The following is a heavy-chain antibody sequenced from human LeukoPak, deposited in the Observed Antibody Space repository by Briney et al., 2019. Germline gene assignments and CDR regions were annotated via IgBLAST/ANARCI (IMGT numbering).Heavy chain of an antibody. D-gene: IGHD6-13*01. CDR2: ISYDGSNK. V-gene: IGHV3-30*18. CDR1: GFTFSSYG. J-gene: IGHJ6*02. Sequence: GGSLRLSCAASGFTFSSYGMHWVRQAPGKGLEWVAVISYDGSNKYYADSVKGRFTISGDNSKNTLYLQMNSLRAEDTAVYYCAKERPKSSSWYTWTYYYGMDVWGQGTTVTVSS. CDR3: AKERPKSSSWYTWTYYYGMDV.